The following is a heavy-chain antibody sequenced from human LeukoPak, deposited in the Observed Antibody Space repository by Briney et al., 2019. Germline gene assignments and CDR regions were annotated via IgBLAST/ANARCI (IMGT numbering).Heavy chain of an antibody. V-gene: IGHV3-30-3*01. CDR2: ISYDGSNK. D-gene: IGHD2-21*02. CDR1: GFTFSSYA. Sequence: QPGRSLRLSCAASGFTFSSYAMHWVRQAPGKGLEWVAVISYDGSNKYYADSVKGRFTISRDNSKNTLYLQMNSLRAEDTAVYYCARESIVVVTAMDYWGQGTLVTVSS. CDR3: ARESIVVVTAMDY. J-gene: IGHJ4*02.